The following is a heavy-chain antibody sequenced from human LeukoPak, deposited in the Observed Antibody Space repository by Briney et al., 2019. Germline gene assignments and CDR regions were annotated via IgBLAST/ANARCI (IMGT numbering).Heavy chain of an antibody. D-gene: IGHD3-10*01. CDR1: GYTFTSYY. CDR3: ARVGSPNYYYMDV. Sequence: ASVKVSCKASGYTFTSYYTHWVRQAPGQGLEWMGIINPSGGSTSYAQKFQGRVTMTRDVSTSTVYMELSSLRSEDTAVYYCARVGSPNYYYMDVWGKGTTVTVSS. V-gene: IGHV1-46*01. CDR2: INPSGGST. J-gene: IGHJ6*03.